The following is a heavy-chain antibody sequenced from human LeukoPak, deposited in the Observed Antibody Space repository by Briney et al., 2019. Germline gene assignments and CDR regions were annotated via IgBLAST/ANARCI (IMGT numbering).Heavy chain of an antibody. V-gene: IGHV4-39*01. Sequence: PSETLSLTCTVSGGSISSSSYYWDWIRQPPGKGLEWIGSIYYSGSTYYNPSLKSRVTISVDTSKNQFSLKLSSVTAADTAVYYCARREDYDPSHAFDIWSQGTMVTVSS. D-gene: IGHD3-16*01. J-gene: IGHJ3*02. CDR1: GGSISSSSYY. CDR3: ARREDYDPSHAFDI. CDR2: IYYSGST.